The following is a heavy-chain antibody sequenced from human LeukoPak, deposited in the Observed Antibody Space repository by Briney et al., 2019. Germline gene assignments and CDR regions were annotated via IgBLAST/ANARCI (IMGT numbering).Heavy chain of an antibody. J-gene: IGHJ4*02. CDR1: GFTLSSYG. D-gene: IGHD2-2*01. Sequence: PGGSLRLSSAASGFTLSSYGMHWVRQAPGKGLEWVAVIWYGGSNKYYADSVKGRFTISRDNSKNTLYLQMNSLRAEDTAVYYCAKDDCSSTSCWFDYWGQGTLVTVSS. CDR2: IWYGGSNK. CDR3: AKDDCSSTSCWFDY. V-gene: IGHV3-30*02.